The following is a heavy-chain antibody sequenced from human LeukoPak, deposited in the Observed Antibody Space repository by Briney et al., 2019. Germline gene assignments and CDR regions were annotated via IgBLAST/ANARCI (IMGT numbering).Heavy chain of an antibody. CDR2: ISRSSSTI. CDR3: AKSPYSSSAFDY. Sequence: PGGSLRLSCAASGFTFSSYNMNWVRQAPGKGLEWVSYISRSSSTIYYADSVKGRFTISRDNAKNSLYLLMNSLRAEDTAVYYCAKSPYSSSAFDYWGQGTLVTVSS. V-gene: IGHV3-48*01. CDR1: GFTFSSYN. J-gene: IGHJ4*02. D-gene: IGHD6-6*01.